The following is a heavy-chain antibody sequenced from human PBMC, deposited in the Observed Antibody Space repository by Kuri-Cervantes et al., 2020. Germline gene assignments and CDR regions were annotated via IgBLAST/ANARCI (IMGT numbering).Heavy chain of an antibody. Sequence: GGSLRLSCAASGFTFSSYAMHWVRQAPGKGLEWVAVISCDGSNKYYADSVKGRFTISRDNSKNTLYLQMNSLRAEDTAVYYCARDMVTTFRFSYYYYGMDVWGQGTTVTVSS. J-gene: IGHJ6*02. CDR3: ARDMVTTFRFSYYYYGMDV. CDR2: ISCDGSNK. D-gene: IGHD4-17*01. V-gene: IGHV3-30-3*01. CDR1: GFTFSSYA.